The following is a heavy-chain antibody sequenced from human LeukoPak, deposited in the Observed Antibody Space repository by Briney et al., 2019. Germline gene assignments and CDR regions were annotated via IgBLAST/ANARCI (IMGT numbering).Heavy chain of an antibody. CDR2: IYTSGST. V-gene: IGHV4-4*09. CDR3: ARHWELLEGDYYYYYMDV. J-gene: IGHJ6*03. D-gene: IGHD1-26*01. Sequence: SETLSLTCTVSGGSVSSYYWSWIRQPPGKGLEWIGYIYTSGSTNYNPSLKSRVTISVDTSKNQFSLKLSSVTAADTAVYYCARHWELLEGDYYYYYMDVWGKGTTVTVSS. CDR1: GGSVSSYY.